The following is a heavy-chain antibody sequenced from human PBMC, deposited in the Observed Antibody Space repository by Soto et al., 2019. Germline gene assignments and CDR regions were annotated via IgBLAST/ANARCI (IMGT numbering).Heavy chain of an antibody. V-gene: IGHV1-46*01. Sequence: ASVKVSCKSSGYTVTLYYAHWVRQAPGQGLDWLVTINPKSGSTTYAQKFQGRVTMTRDTSTNTLYMELTSLTSGDTAVYYCARAGIAYCSSTTCFLYYYVMDVWGQGTTVTVSS. CDR1: GYTVTLYY. CDR3: ARAGIAYCSSTTCFLYYYVMDV. D-gene: IGHD2-2*01. CDR2: INPKSGST. J-gene: IGHJ6*02.